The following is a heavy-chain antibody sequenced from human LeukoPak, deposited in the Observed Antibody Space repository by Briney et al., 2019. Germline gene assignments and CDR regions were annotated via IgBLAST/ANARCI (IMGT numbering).Heavy chain of an antibody. CDR3: AKEGSSGWYEEFDY. J-gene: IGHJ4*02. CDR1: GFSFSSYA. Sequence: GGSLRLSXAASGFSFSSYAMSWVRQAPGKGREWVSAISGSGGSTYYADSVKGRFTISRDNSKNTLYLQMNSLRAEDTAVYYCAKEGSSGWYEEFDYWGQGTLVTVSS. CDR2: ISGSGGST. D-gene: IGHD6-19*01. V-gene: IGHV3-23*01.